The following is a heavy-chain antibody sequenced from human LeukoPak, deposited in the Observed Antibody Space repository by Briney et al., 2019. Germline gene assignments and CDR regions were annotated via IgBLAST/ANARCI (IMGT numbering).Heavy chain of an antibody. D-gene: IGHD2-21*02. CDR2: ISSSITTI. CDR1: GFTSSSYS. CDR3: ARDRYCGGDCYSNAFDI. V-gene: IGHV3-48*02. J-gene: IGHJ3*02. Sequence: GGSLRLSCAASGFTSSSYSMNWVRQAPGKGREWGSYISSSITTIYSADSLKGRFTISRDNGKNSLYLQMNSLRDEDTAVYYCARDRYCGGDCYSNAFDIWGQGTMVTVSS.